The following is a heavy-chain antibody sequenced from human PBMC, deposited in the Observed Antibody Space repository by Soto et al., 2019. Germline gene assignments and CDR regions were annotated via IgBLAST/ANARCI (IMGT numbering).Heavy chain of an antibody. J-gene: IGHJ6*02. Sequence: QVQLVQSGAEVKKPGSSVKVSCKASGGTFSSYAISWVRQAPGQGLEWMGGIIPIFGTANYAQKFQGRVTITAHESTTTAHTERSSLRSEHTAVYYRASTVGAATFASYYYYGMDVWGQGTTVTVSS. V-gene: IGHV1-69*01. CDR2: IIPIFGTA. CDR1: GGTFSSYA. CDR3: ASTVGAATFASYYYYGMDV. D-gene: IGHD2-15*01.